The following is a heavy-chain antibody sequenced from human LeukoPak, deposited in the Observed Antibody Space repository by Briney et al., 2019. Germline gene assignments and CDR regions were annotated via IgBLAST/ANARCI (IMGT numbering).Heavy chain of an antibody. CDR2: INSDGSST. D-gene: IGHD3-3*01. CDR3: ALSVYDFWSGYDY. Sequence: QPGGSLRLSCAASGFTFSSYWMHWVRQAPGKGLVWVSRINSDGSSTSYADSVKGRFTISRDNAKNTLYLQMNSLRAEDTAVYYCALSVYDFWSGYDYWGQGTLVTVSS. CDR1: GFTFSSYW. J-gene: IGHJ4*02. V-gene: IGHV3-74*01.